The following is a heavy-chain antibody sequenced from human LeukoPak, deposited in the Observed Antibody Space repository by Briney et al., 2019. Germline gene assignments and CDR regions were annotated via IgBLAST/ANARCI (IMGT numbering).Heavy chain of an antibody. CDR1: GGTFSSYA. J-gene: IGHJ5*02. Sequence: SVKVSCKASGGTFSSYAISWVRQAPGQGLEWMGGIIPIFGTANYAQKFQGRVTITTDESTSTAYMELSSLRSEDTAVYYCARGRSTIFGLDWFDPWGQGTLVTVSS. CDR2: IIPIFGTA. CDR3: ARGRSTIFGLDWFDP. D-gene: IGHD3-3*01. V-gene: IGHV1-69*05.